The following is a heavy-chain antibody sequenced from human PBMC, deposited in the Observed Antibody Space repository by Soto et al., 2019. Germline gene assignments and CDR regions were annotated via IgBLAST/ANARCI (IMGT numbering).Heavy chain of an antibody. V-gene: IGHV3-33*01. J-gene: IGHJ6*02. D-gene: IGHD3-10*01. Sequence: PGGSLRLSCAASGFTFSSYGMHWVRQAPGKGLEWVAVIWYDGSNKYYADSVKGRFTISRDNSKNTLYLQMNSLRAEDTAVYYCARSGDGAVNYSYYGMDVWGQGTTVTVSS. CDR2: IWYDGSNK. CDR3: ARSGDGAVNYSYYGMDV. CDR1: GFTFSSYG.